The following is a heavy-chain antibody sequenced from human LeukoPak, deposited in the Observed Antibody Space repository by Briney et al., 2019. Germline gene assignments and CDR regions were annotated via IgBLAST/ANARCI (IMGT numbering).Heavy chain of an antibody. J-gene: IGHJ5*02. CDR2: IYHSGST. CDR3: ATYAGYSGYDFGWFDP. D-gene: IGHD5-12*01. V-gene: IGHV4-30-2*01. Sequence: PSETLSLTCAVSGGSISSGGYSWSWIRQPPVKGLEWIGYIYHSGSTYYNPSLKSRVTISVDRSKNQFSLKLSSVTAADTAVYYCATYAGYSGYDFGWFDPWGQGTLVTVSS. CDR1: GGSISSGGYS.